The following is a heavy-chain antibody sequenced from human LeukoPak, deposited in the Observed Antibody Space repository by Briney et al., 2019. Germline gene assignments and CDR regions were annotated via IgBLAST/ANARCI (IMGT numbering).Heavy chain of an antibody. V-gene: IGHV3-7*03. Sequence: GGSLRLSCAASGFSISSYWMTWVRQAPGKGLEWVANIKQDGSEKNYVDSVKGRFTISRDNAKNSLYLQMNSLRAEDTAVYYCARDPSPLGQYIGYYGMDVWGQGTTVTVSS. CDR2: IKQDGSEK. CDR1: GFSISSYW. CDR3: ARDPSPLGQYIGYYGMDV. J-gene: IGHJ6*02. D-gene: IGHD5-12*01.